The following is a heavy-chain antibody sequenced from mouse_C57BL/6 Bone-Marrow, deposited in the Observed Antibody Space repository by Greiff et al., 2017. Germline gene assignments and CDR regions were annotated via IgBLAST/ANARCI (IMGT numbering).Heavy chain of an antibody. D-gene: IGHD2-4*01. Sequence: QVQLQQPGTELVKPGASVKLSCKASGYTFTSYWMHWVKQRPGQGLEWIGNINPSNGGTNYNEKFKSKATLTVDKSSSPAYMQLSSLTAEDSAVYYCAGELRRDYFDYWGQGTTLTVSS. CDR2: INPSNGGT. V-gene: IGHV1-53*01. CDR3: AGELRRDYFDY. CDR1: GYTFTSYW. J-gene: IGHJ2*01.